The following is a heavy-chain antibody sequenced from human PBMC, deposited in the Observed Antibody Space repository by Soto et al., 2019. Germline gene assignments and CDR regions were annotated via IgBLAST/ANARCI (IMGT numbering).Heavy chain of an antibody. Sequence: GASVKVSCKASGGTFSSYAISWVRQAPGQGLECMGGIIPIFGTANYAQKFQGRVTITADKSTSTAYMELSSLRSEDTAVYYCERVKDELVATDRDYYYYGMDVWGQGTTVTVSS. V-gene: IGHV1-69*06. J-gene: IGHJ6*02. D-gene: IGHD5-12*01. CDR3: ERVKDELVATDRDYYYYGMDV. CDR2: IIPIFGTA. CDR1: GGTFSSYA.